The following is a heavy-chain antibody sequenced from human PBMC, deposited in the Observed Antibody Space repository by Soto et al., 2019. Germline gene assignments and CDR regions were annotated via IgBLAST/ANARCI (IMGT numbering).Heavy chain of an antibody. Sequence: GASAKAACGVSGYRGTELSMHLVLHSNGKGLDGVGWFDPEDGETIYAPKFQGRVTMPEDTSTDTAYMELTSLRSEDTAVYYCATQVNAGYSYGLTARWATYYFDSWGQGTLVTASS. CDR2: FDPEDGET. CDR3: ATQVNAGYSYGLTARWATYYFDS. J-gene: IGHJ4*02. CDR1: GYRGTELS. D-gene: IGHD5-18*01. V-gene: IGHV1-24*01.